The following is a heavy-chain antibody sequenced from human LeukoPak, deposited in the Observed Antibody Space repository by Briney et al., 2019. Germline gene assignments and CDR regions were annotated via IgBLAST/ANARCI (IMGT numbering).Heavy chain of an antibody. Sequence: PSETLSLTCTVSGGSISSYYWSWIRQPPGKGLEWIGYIYYSGSTNYNPSLRSRVTISVDTSKNQFSLKLSSVTAADTAVYYCARVLGYCSGSGCSEYFQHWGQGTLVTVSS. CDR2: IYYSGST. V-gene: IGHV4-59*01. CDR1: GGSISSYY. J-gene: IGHJ1*01. D-gene: IGHD2-15*01. CDR3: ARVLGYCSGSGCSEYFQH.